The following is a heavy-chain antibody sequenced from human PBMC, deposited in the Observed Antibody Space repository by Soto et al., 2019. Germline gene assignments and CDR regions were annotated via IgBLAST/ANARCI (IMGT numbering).Heavy chain of an antibody. Sequence: ASVKVSCKASGGTFSSYAISWVRQAPGQGLEWMGGIIPIFGTANYAQKFQGRVTITADESTSTAYMELSSLRSEDTAVYYCARDTQELDTAMVDFDYWGQGTLVTVSS. CDR1: GGTFSSYA. CDR3: ARDTQELDTAMVDFDY. D-gene: IGHD5-18*01. J-gene: IGHJ4*02. V-gene: IGHV1-69*13. CDR2: IIPIFGTA.